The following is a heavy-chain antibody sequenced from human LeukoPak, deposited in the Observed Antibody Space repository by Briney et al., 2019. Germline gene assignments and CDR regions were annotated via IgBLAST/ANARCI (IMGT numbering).Heavy chain of an antibody. V-gene: IGHV3-15*01. CDR3: ATPTTTSYAFDI. Sequence: GGSLRLSCAAPGFTLNNAWMNWVRQAPGKGLEWVGRIKSKTDGGTTDYAAPVKGRFTISRDDSKNTLYLQMNSLKTEDTAVYYCATPTTTSYAFDIWGQGTMVTVSS. D-gene: IGHD4-11*01. J-gene: IGHJ3*02. CDR2: IKSKTDGGTT. CDR1: GFTLNNAW.